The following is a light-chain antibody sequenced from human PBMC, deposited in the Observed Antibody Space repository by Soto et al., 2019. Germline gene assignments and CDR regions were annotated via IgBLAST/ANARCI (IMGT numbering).Light chain of an antibody. CDR3: QQYDNWPPYT. V-gene: IGKV3-15*01. CDR2: GAS. Sequence: EIVMTQSPATLSVSPGERVTLSCWASQSVGSNLAWYQQKPGQAPRLLIYGASTRATGIPARFSGSGSGTEFTLTISSLHSEDFAVYYCQQYDNWPPYTFGQGTKLEIK. CDR1: QSVGSN. J-gene: IGKJ2*01.